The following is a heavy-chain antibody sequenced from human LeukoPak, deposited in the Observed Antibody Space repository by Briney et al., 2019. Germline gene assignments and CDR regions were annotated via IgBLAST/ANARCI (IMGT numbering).Heavy chain of an antibody. CDR1: GFTFTSSA. V-gene: IGHV1-58*02. D-gene: IGHD3-9*01. J-gene: IGHJ6*02. CDR3: AAASLIDWPLGYYYGMDV. Sequence: ASVKVSCKASGFTFTSSAMQWVRQARGQRLEWIGWIVVGSGNTNYAQKFQERVTITRDMSTSTAYMELSSLRSEDTAVYYCAAASLIDWPLGYYYGMDVWGQGTTVTVSS. CDR2: IVVGSGNT.